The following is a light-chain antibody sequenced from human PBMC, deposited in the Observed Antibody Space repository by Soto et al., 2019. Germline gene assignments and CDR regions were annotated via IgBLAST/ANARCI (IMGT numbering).Light chain of an antibody. J-gene: IGKJ1*01. Sequence: IVMTQSPATLSVSPGERVTLSCRASQSFSSNLAWYQHKPGQAPRLLIYGASTRATGIPARFSGSGSGTEFTLTISSLQSEDFAVYYCQQYNNWPPWTFGQGTKV. V-gene: IGKV3-15*01. CDR1: QSFSSN. CDR2: GAS. CDR3: QQYNNWPPWT.